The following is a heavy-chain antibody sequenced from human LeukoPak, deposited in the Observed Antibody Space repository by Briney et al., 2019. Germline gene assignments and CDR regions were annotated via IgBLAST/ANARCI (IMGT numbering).Heavy chain of an antibody. V-gene: IGHV3-33*01. J-gene: IGHJ6*02. CDR2: IWYDGSNK. CDR3: ARRTINYYGMDV. CDR1: GFTFSSYG. D-gene: IGHD2-8*01. Sequence: GGSLRLSCAASGFTFSSYGMHWVRQAPGKGLEWVAVIWYDGSNKYYADSVKGRFTISRDNSKSTLYLQMNSLRAEDTAVYYCARRTINYYGMDVWGQGTTVTVSS.